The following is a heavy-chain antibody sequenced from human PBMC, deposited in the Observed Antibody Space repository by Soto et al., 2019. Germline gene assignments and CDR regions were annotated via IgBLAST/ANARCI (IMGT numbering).Heavy chain of an antibody. CDR1: LVTFNSQD. J-gene: IGHJ4*02. CDR3: AKSEGRDGYRLEY. D-gene: IGHD5-12*01. V-gene: IGHV1-69*01. CDR2: IIPMFGTP. Sequence: SVXVSFKSSLVTFNSQDMIGCLQAPGQGLEWMGGIIPMFGTPHYAEKFQDRVTITADESTGTAYLELSSLTSEDTAVYYCAKSEGRDGYRLEYWGPATLV.